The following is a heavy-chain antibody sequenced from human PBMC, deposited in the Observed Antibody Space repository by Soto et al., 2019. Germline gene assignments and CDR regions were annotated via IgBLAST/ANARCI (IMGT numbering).Heavy chain of an antibody. J-gene: IGHJ4*02. CDR3: AKNNTGSIDF. CDR1: GYDFTYYG. CDR2: ISVYNSYA. V-gene: IGHV1-18*01. Sequence: QVELVQSGAEMRRPGASVKVSCQTSGYDFTYYGITWVRQAPGQGLEWMGWISVYNSYAHSAQKFRGRVIMTTESTTKTAFLELTDLRSDDTSVYYCAKNNTGSIDFWGQGTLVTVSS. D-gene: IGHD3-3*01.